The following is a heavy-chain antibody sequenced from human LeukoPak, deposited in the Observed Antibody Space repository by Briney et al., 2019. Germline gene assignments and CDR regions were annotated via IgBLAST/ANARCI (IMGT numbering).Heavy chain of an antibody. CDR2: INTNTEKS. Sequence: ASVKVSCKASGYSFTSYGISWVRQAPGQGLEWMGWINTNTEKSTYAPGFTGRYVFSSDSSVNTAYLQISSLKAEDTALYYCATGGGYRFAYWGQGTLVTVSS. CDR1: GYSFTSYG. J-gene: IGHJ4*02. CDR3: ATGGGYRFAY. V-gene: IGHV7-4-1*02. D-gene: IGHD6-25*01.